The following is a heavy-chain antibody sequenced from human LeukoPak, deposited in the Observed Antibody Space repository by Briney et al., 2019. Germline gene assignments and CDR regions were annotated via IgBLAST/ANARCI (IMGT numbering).Heavy chain of an antibody. Sequence: KPGGSLRLSCAASGFTFSSYSMNWVRQAPGKGLEWVSSISSSSSYIYYADSVKGRFTISRDNAKNSLYLQMNSLRAEDTAVYYCARDPHPTYYYDSSGPSGGDYWGQGTLVTVSS. CDR2: ISSSSSYI. CDR1: GFTFSSYS. V-gene: IGHV3-21*01. CDR3: ARDPHPTYYYDSSGPSGGDY. D-gene: IGHD3-22*01. J-gene: IGHJ4*02.